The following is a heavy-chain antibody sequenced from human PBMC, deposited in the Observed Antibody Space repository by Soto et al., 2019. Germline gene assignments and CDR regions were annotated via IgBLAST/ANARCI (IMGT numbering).Heavy chain of an antibody. CDR2: ISYDGSNK. J-gene: IGHJ5*02. CDR1: GFTFSSYA. D-gene: IGHD3-10*01. CDR3: ARDSKQGLLWFVFDP. Sequence: GGSLRLSCAASGFTFSSYAMHWVRQAPGKGLEWVAVISYDGSNKYYADSVKGRFTISRDNSKNTLYLQMNSLRAEDTAVYYCARDSKQGLLWFVFDPWGQGTLVTVSS. V-gene: IGHV3-30-3*01.